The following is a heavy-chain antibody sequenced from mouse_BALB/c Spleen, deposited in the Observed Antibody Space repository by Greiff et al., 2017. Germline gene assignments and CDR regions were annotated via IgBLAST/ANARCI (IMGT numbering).Heavy chain of an antibody. J-gene: IGHJ4*01. CDR2: INSNGGST. Sequence: EVMLVESGGGLVKLGGSLKLSCAASGFTFSSYYMSWVRQTPEKRLELVAAINSNGGSTYYPDTVKGRFTISRDNAKNTLYLQMSSLKSEDTALYYCARQGYYGSSYDYAMDYWGQGTSVTVSS. CDR1: GFTFSSYY. CDR3: ARQGYYGSSYDYAMDY. V-gene: IGHV5-6-2*01. D-gene: IGHD1-1*01.